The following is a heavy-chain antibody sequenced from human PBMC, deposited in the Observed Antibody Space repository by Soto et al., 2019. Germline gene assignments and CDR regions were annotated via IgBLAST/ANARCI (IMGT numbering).Heavy chain of an antibody. CDR2: ISGSGGST. D-gene: IGHD6-13*01. CDR1: GFTFSSYA. V-gene: IGHV3-23*01. J-gene: IGHJ4*02. Sequence: EVLLLESGGGLVQPGGSLRLSCAASGFTFSSYAMSWVRQAPGKGLEWVSAISGSGGSTYYADSVKGRFTISRDNSKNTLYLQMNSLRAEDTAVYYCAKVNWIAAAGSYYFDYWGQGTLVTVSS. CDR3: AKVNWIAAAGSYYFDY.